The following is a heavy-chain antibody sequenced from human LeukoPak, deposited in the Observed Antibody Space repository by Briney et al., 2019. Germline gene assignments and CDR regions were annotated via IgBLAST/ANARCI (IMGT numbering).Heavy chain of an antibody. D-gene: IGHD5-12*01. J-gene: IGHJ4*02. V-gene: IGHV1-18*01. Sequence: ATVKVSCKASGYTFTSYGISWVRQAPGQGREWMGWISAYNGSTNYAQKLQGRVTMTTDTSTSTAYMELRSLRSDDTAVYYCARGQSGSERFDYWGQGTLVTVSS. CDR1: GYTFTSYG. CDR3: ARGQSGSERFDY. CDR2: ISAYNGST.